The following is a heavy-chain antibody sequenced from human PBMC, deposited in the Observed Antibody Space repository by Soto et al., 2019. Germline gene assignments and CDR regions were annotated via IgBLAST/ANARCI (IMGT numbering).Heavy chain of an antibody. Sequence: QVQLVQSGAEVKKPGASVKVSCKASGYTFTSYGFSWVRQAPGQGLEWMGWISAYNGNTNYAQQLQGRVTMTTDTSTSTAYMELRSLRSDDTAVYCCASSFGRSGSSALYYYGMDVWGQGTTVTVSS. CDR2: ISAYNGNT. CDR1: GYTFTSYG. V-gene: IGHV1-18*01. D-gene: IGHD3-10*01. CDR3: ASSFGRSGSSALYYYGMDV. J-gene: IGHJ6*02.